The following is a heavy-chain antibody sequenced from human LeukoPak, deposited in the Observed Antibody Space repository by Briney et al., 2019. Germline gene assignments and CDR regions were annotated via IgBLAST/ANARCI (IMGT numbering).Heavy chain of an antibody. Sequence: SETLSLTCTVSGGSISSYYWTWIRQPAGKGLEWIGRIYNSGSTNYNPSLKSRVTVSIDTSKNQFSLKVSSVTAADTALYYCAREGGGYTTPYYFDYWGQGSLVTVSS. CDR1: GGSISSYY. CDR3: AREGGGYTTPYYFDY. D-gene: IGHD5-24*01. J-gene: IGHJ4*02. V-gene: IGHV4-4*07. CDR2: IYNSGST.